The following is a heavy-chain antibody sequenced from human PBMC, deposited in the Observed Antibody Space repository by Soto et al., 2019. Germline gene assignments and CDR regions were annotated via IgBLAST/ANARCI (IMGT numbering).Heavy chain of an antibody. CDR2: TRNKANSYTT. V-gene: IGHV3-72*01. J-gene: IGHJ6*02. CDR1: GFTFSDPY. CDR3: ATFRRRDGGGMDV. Sequence: EVQLVESGGGLVQPGGSLRLSCVASGFTFSDPYMDWVRQAPGKGLEWVGRTRNKANSYTTEYAASVKGRFTISRDDSKNSLYLQMNSLKTEDTAVYYCATFRRRDGGGMDVWGQGTTFTVSS. D-gene: IGHD3-10*01.